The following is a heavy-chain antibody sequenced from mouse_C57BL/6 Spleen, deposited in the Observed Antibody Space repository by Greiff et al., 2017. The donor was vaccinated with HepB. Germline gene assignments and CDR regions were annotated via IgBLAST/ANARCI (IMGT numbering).Heavy chain of an antibody. D-gene: IGHD1-3*01. V-gene: IGHV1-59*01. CDR1: GYTFTSYW. Sequence: QVHVKQPGAELVRPGTSVKLSCKASGYTFTSYWMHWVKQRPGQGLEWIGVIDPSDSYTNYNQKFKGKATLTVDTSSSTAYMQLSSLTSEDSAVYYCARGKGAMDYWGQGTSVTVSS. J-gene: IGHJ4*01. CDR3: ARGKGAMDY. CDR2: IDPSDSYT.